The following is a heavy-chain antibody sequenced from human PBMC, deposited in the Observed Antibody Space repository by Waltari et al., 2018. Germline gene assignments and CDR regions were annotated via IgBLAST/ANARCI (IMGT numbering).Heavy chain of an antibody. Sequence: QESGPGLVKPSGTLSLTCGVSGDSMSSTYCWSWVRQPPGKGLEWIGQVRGDGRTNYNPSWASRVAVSLDTYNNRFSLMVTSATAADTAVYYCARDRGRGLYLDSWGPGTLVTVSP. D-gene: IGHD2-15*01. CDR1: GDSMSSTYC. CDR2: VRGDGRT. J-gene: IGHJ4*02. CDR3: ARDRGRGLYLDS. V-gene: IGHV4-4*02.